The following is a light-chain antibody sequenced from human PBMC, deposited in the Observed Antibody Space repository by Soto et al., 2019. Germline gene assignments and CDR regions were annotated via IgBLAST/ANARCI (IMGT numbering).Light chain of an antibody. CDR2: DVS. CDR3: NSYTSSRTLFYV. CDR1: SSDVGGYNY. J-gene: IGLJ1*01. Sequence: QSALTQPASVSGSPGQSITISCTGTSSDVGGYNYVSWYQQHPGKAPKLMIFDVSNRPSGVSNRFSGSKSGNTASLTISGLQAEDEADYYCNSYTSSRTLFYVFGTGTKVTVL. V-gene: IGLV2-14*01.